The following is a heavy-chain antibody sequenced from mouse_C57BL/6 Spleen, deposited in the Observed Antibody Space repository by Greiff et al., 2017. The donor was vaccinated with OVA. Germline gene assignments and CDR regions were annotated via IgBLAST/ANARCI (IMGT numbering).Heavy chain of an antibody. Sequence: EVKLMESGGGLVKPGGSLKLSCAASGFTFSSYAMSWVRQTPEKRLEWVATISDGGSYTYYPDNVKGRFTISRDNAKNNLYLQMSHLKSEDTAMYYCARDPYDGYPAYWGQGTLVTVSA. D-gene: IGHD2-3*01. J-gene: IGHJ3*01. V-gene: IGHV5-4*01. CDR1: GFTFSSYA. CDR2: ISDGGSYT. CDR3: ARDPYDGYPAY.